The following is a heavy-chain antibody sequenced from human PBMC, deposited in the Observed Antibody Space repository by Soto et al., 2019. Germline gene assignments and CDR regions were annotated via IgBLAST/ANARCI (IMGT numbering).Heavy chain of an antibody. Sequence: PSETLSLTCTVSGGSISSYYWSWIRQPAGKGLEWIGRIYTSGSTNYNPSLKSRVTMSVDTSKNQFSLKLSSATAADTAVYYCARDDIVVVPAANYYYYGMDVWGQGTTVTVS. J-gene: IGHJ6*02. V-gene: IGHV4-4*07. D-gene: IGHD2-2*01. CDR3: ARDDIVVVPAANYYYYGMDV. CDR2: IYTSGST. CDR1: GGSISSYY.